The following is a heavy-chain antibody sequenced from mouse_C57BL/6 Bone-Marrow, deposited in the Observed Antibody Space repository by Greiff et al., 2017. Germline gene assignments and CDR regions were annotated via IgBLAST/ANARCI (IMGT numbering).Heavy chain of an antibody. CDR1: GFNIKDDY. J-gene: IGHJ4*01. CDR2: IDPEKGDT. D-gene: IGHD1-1*01. V-gene: IGHV14-4*01. Sequence: VQLQQSGAELVRPGASVKLSCTASGFNIKDDYMHWVKQRPEQGLEWIGWIDPEKGDTEYASKFQGKATITADTSSNTAYLQLSSLTSEDTAVYYCTTGGYYGSSYDYDAMDYWGQGTSVTVSS. CDR3: TTGGYYGSSYDYDAMDY.